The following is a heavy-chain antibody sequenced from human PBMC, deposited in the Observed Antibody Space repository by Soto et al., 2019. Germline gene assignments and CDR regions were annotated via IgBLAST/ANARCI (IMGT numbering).Heavy chain of an antibody. Sequence: GGSRRLSCAASGFTFSSYAMSWVRQAPGKGLEWVSAISGSGGSTYYADSVKGRFTISRDNSKNTLYLQMNSLRAEDTAVYYCARSGYDFWSGYFDYWGQGTLVTVSS. D-gene: IGHD3-3*01. J-gene: IGHJ4*02. CDR2: ISGSGGST. CDR3: ARSGYDFWSGYFDY. CDR1: GFTFSSYA. V-gene: IGHV3-23*01.